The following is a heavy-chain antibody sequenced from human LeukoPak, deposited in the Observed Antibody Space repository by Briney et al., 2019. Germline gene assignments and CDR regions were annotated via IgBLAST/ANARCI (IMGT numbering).Heavy chain of an antibody. Sequence: SETLSLTCSGSNYSISNSLYWGWLRQPPGKGLEWIGSIYRSGSTFYNPSLKSRVTISLDTSKNQFSLKLSSVTAADPAVYFCARGTYGYYMDVWGKGTTVTVSS. CDR3: ARGTYGYYMDV. CDR1: NYSISNSLY. J-gene: IGHJ6*03. CDR2: IYRSGST. V-gene: IGHV4-38-2*02. D-gene: IGHD4-17*01.